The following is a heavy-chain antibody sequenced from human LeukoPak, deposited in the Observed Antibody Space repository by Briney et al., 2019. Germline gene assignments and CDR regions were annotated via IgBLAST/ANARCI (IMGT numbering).Heavy chain of an antibody. CDR3: ARHSKVRLHGWYFDL. V-gene: IGHV4-59*08. Sequence: SETLSLTCTVSGGSISSYYWSWIRQPPGKGLEWIGYIYYSGSTNYNPSLKSRVTISVDTSKNQFSLKLSSVTAADTAVYYCARHSKVRLHGWYFDLWGRGTLVTVSS. CDR2: IYYSGST. CDR1: GGSISSYY. J-gene: IGHJ2*01. D-gene: IGHD3-16*01.